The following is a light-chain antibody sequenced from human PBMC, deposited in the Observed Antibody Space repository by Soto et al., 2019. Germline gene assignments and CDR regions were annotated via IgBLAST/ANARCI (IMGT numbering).Light chain of an antibody. Sequence: DIQMTQSPSSVSASVGDRVTFTCRASQRISSWLAWYQQKPGKAPKLLIAAASILQSGVPSRFSGSGYGTDFTLTISSLQPEDFATYFCQQANTFPFTFGPGTRLEIK. CDR1: QRISSW. V-gene: IGKV1-12*02. CDR3: QQANTFPFT. J-gene: IGKJ3*01. CDR2: AAS.